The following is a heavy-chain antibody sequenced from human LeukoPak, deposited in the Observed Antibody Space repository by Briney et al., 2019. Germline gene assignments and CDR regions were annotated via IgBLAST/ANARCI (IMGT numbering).Heavy chain of an antibody. Sequence: ASVKVSCKTSGYTFTNYGIAWVRQAPGQGLEWMGWINGYNGNTNYAQKLQGRVTMTTDTSTSTAYMELRSLRSDDTAVYYCARDGGTIFGVPDPWGQGTLVTVSS. J-gene: IGHJ5*02. CDR3: ARDGGTIFGVPDP. D-gene: IGHD3-3*01. CDR1: GYTFTNYG. V-gene: IGHV1-18*01. CDR2: INGYNGNT.